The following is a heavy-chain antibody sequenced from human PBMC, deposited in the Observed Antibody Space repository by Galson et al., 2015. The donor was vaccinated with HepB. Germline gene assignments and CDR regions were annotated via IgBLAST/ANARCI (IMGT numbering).Heavy chain of an antibody. D-gene: IGHD3-3*01. CDR3: AIGHYYDFWSGYYNQKYFDY. V-gene: IGHV1-8*01. CDR2: MNPNSGNT. Sequence: SVKVSCKASGYTFTSYDINWVRQATGQGLEWMGWMNPNSGNTGYAQKFQGRVTMTRNTSISAAYMELSSLRSEDTAVYYCAIGHYYDFWSGYYNQKYFDYWGQGTLVTVSS. J-gene: IGHJ4*02. CDR1: GYTFTSYD.